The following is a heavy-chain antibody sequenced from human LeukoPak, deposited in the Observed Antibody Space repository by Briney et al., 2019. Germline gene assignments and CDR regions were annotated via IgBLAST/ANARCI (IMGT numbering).Heavy chain of an antibody. CDR3: ARRPYCTSTSCPPRHAFDI. CDR2: IYRSGST. CDR1: GYSISSGFF. D-gene: IGHD2-2*01. Sequence: KPSETLSLTCAVSGYSISSGFFWGWIRQPPGKGLEWIGSIYRSGSTYYNPSLKSRVTISVDTSKNQFSLKLSSVTAADTAVYYCARRPYCTSTSCPPRHAFDIWGQGTMVTVSS. J-gene: IGHJ3*02. V-gene: IGHV4-38-2*01.